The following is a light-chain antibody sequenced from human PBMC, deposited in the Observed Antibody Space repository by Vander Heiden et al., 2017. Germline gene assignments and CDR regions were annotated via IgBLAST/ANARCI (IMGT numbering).Light chain of an antibody. J-gene: IGKJ1*01. V-gene: IGKV3-20*01. CDR3: QKGGDSTGT. CDR1: QSVSSSY. Sequence: EVVLTQSPGTLSLSRGERATLSCRASQSVSSSYLAWYQQKPGQAPRLLIYGTSNSATGTPDRFSGSGLGTDFTLSISRLEPEDFAVYYCQKGGDSTGTFGQGTKVEIK. CDR2: GTS.